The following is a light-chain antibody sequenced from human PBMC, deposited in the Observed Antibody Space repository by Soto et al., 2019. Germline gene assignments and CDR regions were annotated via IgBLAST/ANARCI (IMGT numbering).Light chain of an antibody. CDR1: QAVNTR. Sequence: EFVLTQSPAAVSSFPRDRVTLSCRASQAVNTRLAWYQHKPGQAPRLLIYLASNRAAGVPARCSGSGSGTDVTITISRREPEDVAMYYCHQYGSSPPVAVGQGIRLEI. J-gene: IGKJ5*01. CDR3: HQYGSSPPVA. V-gene: IGKV3-20*01. CDR2: LAS.